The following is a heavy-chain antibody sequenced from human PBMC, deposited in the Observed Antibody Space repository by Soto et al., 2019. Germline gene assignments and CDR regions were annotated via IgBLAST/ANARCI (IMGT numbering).Heavy chain of an antibody. CDR2: IYTSGST. CDR3: ARATRDYGDYGYFDY. CDR1: GGSISSYY. D-gene: IGHD4-17*01. V-gene: IGHV4-4*07. Sequence: TSETLSLTCTVSGGSISSYYWSWIRQPAGKGLEWIGRIYTSGSTNYNPSLKSRVTMSVDTSKNQFSLKLSSVTAADTAVHYCARATRDYGDYGYFDYWGQGTLVTVSS. J-gene: IGHJ4*02.